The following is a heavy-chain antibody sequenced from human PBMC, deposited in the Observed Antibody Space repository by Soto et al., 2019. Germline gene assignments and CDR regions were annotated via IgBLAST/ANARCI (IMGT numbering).Heavy chain of an antibody. Sequence: EVQLVESGGGLVQPGGSLRLSCAASGFTFSSYEMNWVRQAPGKGLEWVSYISSSGSTIYYADSVKGRFTISRDNAKNSLYLQMNSLRAEDTAVYYCARLTMIVVPFDAFDIWGQGTTVTVSS. V-gene: IGHV3-48*03. CDR3: ARLTMIVVPFDAFDI. J-gene: IGHJ3*02. CDR2: ISSSGSTI. CDR1: GFTFSSYE. D-gene: IGHD3-22*01.